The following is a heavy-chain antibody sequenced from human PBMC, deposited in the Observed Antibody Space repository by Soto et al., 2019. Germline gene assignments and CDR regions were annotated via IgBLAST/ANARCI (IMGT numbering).Heavy chain of an antibody. CDR3: AVGSWSAEVFDI. CDR2: IIPMFDIA. J-gene: IGHJ3*02. D-gene: IGHD6-13*01. CDR1: GGSFRRYT. V-gene: IGHV1-69*02. Sequence: QVQLVQSGVEVKKPGSSVKVSCKASGGSFRRYTIFWVRQAPGQGLEWMGRIIPMFDIANYAQKFQGRVTFNADKSTGSVYMEMISLTSDDMAIYFCAVGSWSAEVFDIWGQGTLVTVSS.